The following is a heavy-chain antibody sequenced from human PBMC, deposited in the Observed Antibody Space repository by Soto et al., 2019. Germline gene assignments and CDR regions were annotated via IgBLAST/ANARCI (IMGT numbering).Heavy chain of an antibody. V-gene: IGHV3-53*01. CDR1: GFTVSSHY. D-gene: IGHD3-22*01. J-gene: IGHJ4*02. CDR2: IYSGGST. CDR3: ARRGPPYYDSSGYYSPPFDY. Sequence: EVQLVESGGGLIQPGGSLRLSCAASGFTVSSHYMSWVRQAPGKGLEWVSVIYSGGSTYYADSVKGRFTISRDNSKNTLYLQMNSLRAEDTAVYYCARRGPPYYDSSGYYSPPFDYWGQGTLVTVSS.